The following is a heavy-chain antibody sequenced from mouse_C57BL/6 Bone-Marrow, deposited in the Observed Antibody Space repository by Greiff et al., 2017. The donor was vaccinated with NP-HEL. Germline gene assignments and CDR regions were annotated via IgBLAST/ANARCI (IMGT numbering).Heavy chain of an antibody. CDR3: AGGSSLWYFDV. J-gene: IGHJ1*03. CDR1: GYTFTSYW. V-gene: IGHV1-64*01. D-gene: IGHD1-1*01. CDR2: IHPNSGST. Sequence: VQLQQPGAELVKPGASVKLSCKASGYTFTSYWMHWVKQRPGQGLEWIGMIHPNSGSTNYNEKFKSKATLTVDNSSSTAYMQLSSLTSEDSAVYYCAGGSSLWYFDVWGTGTTVTVSS.